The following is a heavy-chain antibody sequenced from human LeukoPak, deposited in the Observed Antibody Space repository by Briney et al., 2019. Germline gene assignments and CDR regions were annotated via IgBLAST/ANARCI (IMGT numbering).Heavy chain of an antibody. Sequence: AAMKVSCNASGYTFTSYAISWVRQAPGQGLEWMGWISAYNGNTKYAQRLQGRVTMTTDTSTSTAYMELRSMRSDDTAVYYCARDERGGGSYTWGQGTLVTVSS. J-gene: IGHJ4*02. D-gene: IGHD1-26*01. V-gene: IGHV1-18*01. CDR2: ISAYNGNT. CDR3: ARDERGGGSYT. CDR1: GYTFTSYA.